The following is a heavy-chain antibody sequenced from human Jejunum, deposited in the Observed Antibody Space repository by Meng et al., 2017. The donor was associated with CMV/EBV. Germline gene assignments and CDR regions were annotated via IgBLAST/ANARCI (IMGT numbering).Heavy chain of an antibody. V-gene: IGHV3-73*01. CDR2: IRSKSKNYAT. D-gene: IGHD5-12*01. J-gene: IGHJ4*02. CDR3: TRHGSDSAYDPSYYFDY. CDR1: DSA. Sequence: DSALHWVRQGSGKGLEWLGRIRSKSKNYATAYDASMRGRFTISRDDSKNTAYLQMDRLKTEDTAVYYCTRHGSDSAYDPSYYFDYWGQEALVTVSS.